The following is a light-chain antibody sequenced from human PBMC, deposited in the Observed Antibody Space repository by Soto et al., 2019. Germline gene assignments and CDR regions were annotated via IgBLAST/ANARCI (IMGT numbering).Light chain of an antibody. Sequence: EIVLTQSPVTLSLSPGERATLSCRASQNVGTFLAWYQQKPGQAPSLLIYDASNRATGIPARFSGSGSGTDFTLTIGTLEPEDFAVYYCQQRVNWPLTFGGGTKVEIK. CDR3: QQRVNWPLT. CDR1: QNVGTF. J-gene: IGKJ4*01. V-gene: IGKV3-11*01. CDR2: DAS.